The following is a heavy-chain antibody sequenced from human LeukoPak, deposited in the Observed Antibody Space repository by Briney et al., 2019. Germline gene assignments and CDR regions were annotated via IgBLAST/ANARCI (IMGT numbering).Heavy chain of an antibody. V-gene: IGHV3-30*04. J-gene: IGHJ4*02. CDR3: GRDPSARVTIDF. Sequence: GRSLRLSCAASGFTSSNYAMHWVRQAPGKGLEWVAIVSHDGRHQYYAESVKGRFTISRDSSKNTVSLQMNSLRAGDSALYYCGRDPSARVTIDFWGQGTLVTVSS. D-gene: IGHD5-24*01. CDR1: GFTSSNYA. CDR2: VSHDGRHQ.